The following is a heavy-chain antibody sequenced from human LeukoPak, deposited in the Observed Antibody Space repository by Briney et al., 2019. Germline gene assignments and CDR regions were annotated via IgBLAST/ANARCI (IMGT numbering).Heavy chain of an antibody. CDR2: ISGSGGGT. CDR3: AKDGGNYYDSSGYFDY. J-gene: IGHJ4*02. Sequence: GGSLRLSCAASGFTFGTYAMSWVRQAPGKGLEWVSAISGSGGGTYYADSVKGRFTISRDNSKNTLYLQMNSLRAEDTAVYYCAKDGGNYYDSSGYFDYWGQGTMVTVSS. CDR1: GFTFGTYA. D-gene: IGHD3-22*01. V-gene: IGHV3-23*01.